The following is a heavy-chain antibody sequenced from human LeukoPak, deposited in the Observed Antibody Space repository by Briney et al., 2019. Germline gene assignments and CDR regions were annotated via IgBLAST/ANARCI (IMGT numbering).Heavy chain of an antibody. CDR2: INHSGST. CDR3: ARLVRGVTNNWFDP. Sequence: PSETLSLTCAVYGGSFSGYYWSWIRQPPGKGLEWIGEINHSGSTNYNPSLKSRVTISVDTSKNQFSLKLSSVTAADTAVYYCARLVRGVTNNWFDPWGQGTLVTVSS. D-gene: IGHD3-10*01. J-gene: IGHJ5*02. V-gene: IGHV4-34*01. CDR1: GGSFSGYY.